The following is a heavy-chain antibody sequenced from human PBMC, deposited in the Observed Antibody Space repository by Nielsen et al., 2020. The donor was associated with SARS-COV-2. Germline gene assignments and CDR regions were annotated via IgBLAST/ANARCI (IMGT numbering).Heavy chain of an antibody. V-gene: IGHV5-10-1*01. J-gene: IGHJ3*01. CDR1: GYNFTEYW. CDR2: IDPSESYV. Sequence: GESLKISCKGSGYNFTEYWISWVRQMPGKGLEWMGRIDPSESYVDYGPSFEGHVTISTDKSISTAYLQWGSLEASDTAMYYCASLNVRMAMVWGQGTMVTVSS. D-gene: IGHD2-8*01. CDR3: ASLNVRMAMV.